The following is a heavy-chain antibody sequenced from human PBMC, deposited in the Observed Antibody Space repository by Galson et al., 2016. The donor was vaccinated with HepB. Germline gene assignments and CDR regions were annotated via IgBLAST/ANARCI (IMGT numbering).Heavy chain of an antibody. CDR3: VKEDQEIVRGERYHFEL. CDR1: GFTFSSYA. V-gene: IGHV3-23*01. Sequence: SLRLSCAASGFTFSSYAMSWVRQAPGKGLEWVSAISGSAGSTYYADSVKGRFTISRDNSKNTLYLQMNSLGAEDTAIYYCVKEDQEIVRGERYHFELWGQGTLVTVSS. J-gene: IGHJ1*01. CDR2: ISGSAGST. D-gene: IGHD1-26*01.